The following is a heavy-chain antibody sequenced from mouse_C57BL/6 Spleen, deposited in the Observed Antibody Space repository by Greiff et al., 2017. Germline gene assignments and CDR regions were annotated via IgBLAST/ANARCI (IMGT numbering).Heavy chain of an antibody. CDR1: GYTFTDYY. D-gene: IGHD2-1*01. CDR3: ARTGNYVYFDY. Sequence: EVQLQQSGPELVKPGASVKISCKASGYTFTDYYMNWVKQSPGQSLEWIGDINPKNGGTSYNQKFKGKATFTVDKSSSTAYMELRSLTSEDSEVYYRARTGNYVYFDYWGQGTTLTVSS. J-gene: IGHJ2*01. V-gene: IGHV1-26*01. CDR2: INPKNGGT.